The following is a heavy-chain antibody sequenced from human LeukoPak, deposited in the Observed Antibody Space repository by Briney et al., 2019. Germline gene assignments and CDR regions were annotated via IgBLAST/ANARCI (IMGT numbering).Heavy chain of an antibody. D-gene: IGHD3-10*01. CDR2: ISSSSSYI. V-gene: IGHV3-21*01. CDR1: GFTFSSYS. CDR3: AREGLYGSGSYYSPVIDY. Sequence: GSLRLSCAASGFTFSSYSMNWVRQAPGKGLEWVSSISSSSSYIYYADSVKGRFTISRDNAKNSLYLQMNSLRAEDTAVYYCAREGLYGSGSYYSPVIDYWGQGTLVTVSS. J-gene: IGHJ4*02.